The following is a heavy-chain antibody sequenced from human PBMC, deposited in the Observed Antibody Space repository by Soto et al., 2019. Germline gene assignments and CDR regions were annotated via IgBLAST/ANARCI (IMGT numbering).Heavy chain of an antibody. CDR3: ANSDRWHGVVRDDFFDI. V-gene: IGHV3-30*04. CDR2: ISFDGSDL. J-gene: IGHJ3*02. Sequence: QVHLVESGGGVVQPGRSLRLSCAASGFNFRSYAMHWVRQAPGKGLEWVAAISFDGSDLYYTDSVKGRFTISRDNSENTLYLQMESLRPEDTAVYYCANSDRWHGVVRDDFFDIWGQGTMVTVSS. CDR1: GFNFRSYA. D-gene: IGHD2-21*01.